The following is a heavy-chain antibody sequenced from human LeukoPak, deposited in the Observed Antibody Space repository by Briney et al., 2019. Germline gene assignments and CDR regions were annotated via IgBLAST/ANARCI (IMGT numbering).Heavy chain of an antibody. CDR2: ISSSSSYI. CDR3: ASGRWLQSFDY. J-gene: IGHJ4*02. V-gene: IGHV3-21*01. Sequence: GGSLRLSCAASGFTFSSYSMNWVRQAPGKGLEWVSSISSSSSYIYYADSVKGRFTISRDNAKNSLYLQMNSLRAEDAAVYYCASGRWLQSFDYWGQGTLVTVSS. CDR1: GFTFSSYS. D-gene: IGHD5-24*01.